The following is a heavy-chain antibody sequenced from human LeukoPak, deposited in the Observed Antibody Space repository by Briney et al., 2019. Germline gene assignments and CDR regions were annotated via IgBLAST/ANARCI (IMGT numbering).Heavy chain of an antibody. Sequence: SETLSLTCTVSGGSISSGGYYWSWIRQPPGKGLEWIGYIYHSGSTYYNPSLKSRVTISVDRSKNQFSLKLSSVTAADTAVYYCARDAARPYYFDYWGQGTLVTVSS. CDR3: ARDAARPYYFDY. V-gene: IGHV4-30-2*01. CDR1: GGSISSGGYY. D-gene: IGHD6-6*01. J-gene: IGHJ4*02. CDR2: IYHSGST.